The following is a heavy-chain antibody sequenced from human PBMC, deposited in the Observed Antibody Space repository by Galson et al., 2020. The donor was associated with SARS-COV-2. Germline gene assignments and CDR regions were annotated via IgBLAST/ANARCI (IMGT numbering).Heavy chain of an antibody. J-gene: IGHJ5*02. Sequence: GGSLRLSCAASGFTFSDAHMTWIRQAPGKGLERISYIKNGGDTIYYADSVKGRFTMSRDNANNLLYLQMNSLRVEDTAMYYCARESWGSLDPWGQGTLVTVST. CDR2: IKNGGDTI. V-gene: IGHV3-11*01. CDR3: ARESWGSLDP. CDR1: GFTFSDAH. D-gene: IGHD3-16*01.